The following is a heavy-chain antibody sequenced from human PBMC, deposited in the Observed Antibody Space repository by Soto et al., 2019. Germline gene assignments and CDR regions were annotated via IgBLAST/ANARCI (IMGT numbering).Heavy chain of an antibody. Sequence: QVQLQQWGAGLLKPSETLSLTCAVYGGYFSGYYWSWIRQPPGKGLEWIGEINHSGRTNYNPSLQSRFTISLHTSKNQFSLKLSSVTAADTAVYYCARAQLPYWGYNWFDPWGQGTLVTVSS. CDR3: ARAQLPYWGYNWFDP. J-gene: IGHJ5*02. CDR1: GGYFSGYY. D-gene: IGHD2-2*02. CDR2: INHSGRT. V-gene: IGHV4-34*01.